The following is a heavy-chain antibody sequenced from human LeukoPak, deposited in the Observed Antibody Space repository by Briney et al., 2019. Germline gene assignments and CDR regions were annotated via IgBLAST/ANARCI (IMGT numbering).Heavy chain of an antibody. V-gene: IGHV4-31*02. D-gene: IGHD2-15*01. CDR2: IYYSGST. J-gene: IGHJ5*02. CDR1: GFTFSSYA. CDR3: ARVVVAARHNWFDP. Sequence: LRLSCAASGFTFSSYAMSWVRQHPGKGLEWIGYIYYSGSTYYNPSLKSRVTISVDTSKNQFSLKLSSVTAADTAVYYCARVVVAARHNWFDPWGQGTLVTVSS.